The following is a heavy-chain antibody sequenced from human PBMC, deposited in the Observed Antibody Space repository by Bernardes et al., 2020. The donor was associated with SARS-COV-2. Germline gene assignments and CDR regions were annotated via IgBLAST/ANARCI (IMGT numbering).Heavy chain of an antibody. Sequence: GGSLRLSCAASGFTFNSYWMHWVRQVPERGLVWVSRINEGGSTTNYADSVKGRFTISRDNAKNTLYLQMNSLRAEDAAVYFCARGSGNYYHDYWVQGTVVTVSS. J-gene: IGHJ4*02. CDR3: ARGSGNYYHDY. V-gene: IGHV3-74*01. CDR1: GFTFNSYW. D-gene: IGHD3-10*01. CDR2: INEGGSTT.